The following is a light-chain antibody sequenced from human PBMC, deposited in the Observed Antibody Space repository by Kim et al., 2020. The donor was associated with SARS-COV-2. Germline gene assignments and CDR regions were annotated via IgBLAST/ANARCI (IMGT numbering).Light chain of an antibody. CDR2: VNSDGSL. Sequence: QPVLTQSPSASASLGDSVNLTCILTSGHSTYAIAWHQQQPEKGPRFLMRVNSDGSLRRGDGIPDRFSGSSSGTERYLTISSLQAEDEADYYCQTWDTGTRVFGGGTKVTVL. CDR1: SGHSTYA. J-gene: IGLJ3*02. V-gene: IGLV4-69*01. CDR3: QTWDTGTRV.